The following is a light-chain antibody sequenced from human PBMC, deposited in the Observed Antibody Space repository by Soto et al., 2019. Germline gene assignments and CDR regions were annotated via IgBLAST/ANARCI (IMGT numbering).Light chain of an antibody. V-gene: IGKV1D-12*01. CDR2: SAS. CDR3: QQSDTFPAT. Sequence: DIQMTQSPSSVSASVGDRVTITCRASQGIRSWLAWYQQKPGKAPKLLISSASTLQSGVPSRFSGSGSGTDFTLTSSGLQPEDFATYYCQQSDTFPATFGGGTMVEIK. J-gene: IGKJ4*01. CDR1: QGIRSW.